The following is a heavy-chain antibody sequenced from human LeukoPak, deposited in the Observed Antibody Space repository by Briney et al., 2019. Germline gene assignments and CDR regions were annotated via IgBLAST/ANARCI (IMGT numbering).Heavy chain of an antibody. Sequence: ASVKVSCKASGYTFTGYYMHWVRQAPGQGLEWMGWINPNSGGTNYAQKFQGRVTITADKSTSTAYMELSSLRSEDTAVYYCAKSLRLLGIDYWGQGTLVTVSS. CDR3: AKSLRLLGIDY. D-gene: IGHD2-15*01. CDR2: INPNSGGT. CDR1: GYTFTGYY. J-gene: IGHJ4*02. V-gene: IGHV1-2*02.